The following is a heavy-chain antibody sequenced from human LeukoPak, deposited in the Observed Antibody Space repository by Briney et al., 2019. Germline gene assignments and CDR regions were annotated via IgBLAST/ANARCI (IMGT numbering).Heavy chain of an antibody. D-gene: IGHD3-22*01. Sequence: GESLKISCKGSGYRFTSYWIGWVRQIPGKGLEWVGIIYPGDSDTRYSPSFQGQVTISADKSISTASLQWSSLQASDTAMYYCARRDYFDSSGSATTFDLWGQGTMVTVSS. CDR2: IYPGDSDT. CDR3: ARRDYFDSSGSATTFDL. CDR1: GYRFTSYW. J-gene: IGHJ3*01. V-gene: IGHV5-51*01.